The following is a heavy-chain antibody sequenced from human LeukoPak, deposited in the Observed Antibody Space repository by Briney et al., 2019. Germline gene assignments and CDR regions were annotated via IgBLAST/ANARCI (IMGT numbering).Heavy chain of an antibody. V-gene: IGHV1-18*01. CDR3: ARDFDCSSTSCYTLIPSY. CDR2: ISAYNGNT. J-gene: IGHJ4*02. D-gene: IGHD2-2*02. CDR1: GYIFTSYF. Sequence: GASVKVSCKASGYIFTSYFISWVRQAPGQGLEWMGWISAYNGNTNYAQKLQGRVTMTTDTPTSTAYMELSRLRSDDTAVYYCARDFDCSSTSCYTLIPSYWGQGTLVTVSS.